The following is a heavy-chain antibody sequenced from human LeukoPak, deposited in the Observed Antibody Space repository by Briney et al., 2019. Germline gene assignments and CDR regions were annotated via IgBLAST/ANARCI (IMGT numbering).Heavy chain of an antibody. CDR1: GGSISSYY. Sequence: SETLSLTCTVSGGSISSYYWSWIRQPAGKGLEWIGSIYYSGSTNYNPSLKSRVTISVDTSKNQFSLKLSSVTAADTAVYYCAREAYYDSSGPHASDIWGQGTMVTVSS. CDR2: IYYSGST. CDR3: AREAYYDSSGPHASDI. V-gene: IGHV4-59*01. D-gene: IGHD3-22*01. J-gene: IGHJ3*02.